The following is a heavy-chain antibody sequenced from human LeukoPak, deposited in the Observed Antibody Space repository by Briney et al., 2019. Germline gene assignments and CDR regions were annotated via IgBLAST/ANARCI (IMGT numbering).Heavy chain of an antibody. V-gene: IGHV1-46*01. CDR2: INPSGGTT. J-gene: IGHJ6*03. D-gene: IGHD3-9*01. CDR1: GSTFTSYH. CDR3: ARERAFYDILTGYYIDYYYYMDV. Sequence: ASVKVSCKASGSTFTSYHMHWVRQAPGQGLEWMGMINPSGGTTNYAQKFRGRVTMTRDMSTSTVYMELSSLRSEDTAVYYCARERAFYDILTGYYIDYYYYMDVWGKGTTVTISS.